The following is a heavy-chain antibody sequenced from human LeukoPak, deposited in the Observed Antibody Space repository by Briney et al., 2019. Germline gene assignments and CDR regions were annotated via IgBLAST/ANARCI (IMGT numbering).Heavy chain of an antibody. Sequence: PSQTLSLTCTVSGASVGSVGYYWNWIRQRPGKGLEWIGYIYYTGTAYYNPSLKSRAAISIDASKNQFSLSLSSVTAADTALYFCARNSQFGELSFDYWGQGTLLTVSS. CDR2: IYYTGTA. D-gene: IGHD3-10*01. CDR3: ARNSQFGELSFDY. V-gene: IGHV4-31*03. CDR1: GASVGSVGYY. J-gene: IGHJ4*02.